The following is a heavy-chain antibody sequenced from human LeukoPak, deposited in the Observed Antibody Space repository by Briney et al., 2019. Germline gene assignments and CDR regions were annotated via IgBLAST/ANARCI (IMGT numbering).Heavy chain of an antibody. CDR2: INHRRST. CDR1: GGSFSGYY. J-gene: IGHJ5*02. D-gene: IGHD4-11*01. V-gene: IGHV4-34*01. CDR3: ARETDYSHPNYFDP. Sequence: NPSETLSLTCAVYGGSFSGYYWSWIRQPPGKGLEWIGEINHRRSTNYNPSLKSRVIISLDRSKNQFSLSLNSVTAADIAQYFCARETDYSHPNYFDPWGQGILVTVSS.